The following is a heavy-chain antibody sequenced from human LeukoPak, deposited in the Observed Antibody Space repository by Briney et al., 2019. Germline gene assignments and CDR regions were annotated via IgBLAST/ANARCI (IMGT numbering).Heavy chain of an antibody. D-gene: IGHD6-19*01. CDR2: ISYGGSNK. CDR3: ARVKWLVDYYFGY. CDR1: GFTFSSYA. V-gene: IGHV3-30*04. J-gene: IGHJ4*02. Sequence: GRSLRLSCAASGFTFSSYAMHWVRQAPGKGLEWVAVISYGGSNKYYADSVKGRFTISRDNSKNTLYLQMNSLRAEDTAVYYCARVKWLVDYYFGYWGQGTLVTVSS.